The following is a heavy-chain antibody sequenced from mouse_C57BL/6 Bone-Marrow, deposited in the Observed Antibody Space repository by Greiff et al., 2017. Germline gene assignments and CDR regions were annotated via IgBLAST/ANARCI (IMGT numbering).Heavy chain of an antibody. J-gene: IGHJ1*03. CDR3: ARRGAVVAHFDV. V-gene: IGHV1-52*01. CDR2: IDPSDSET. D-gene: IGHD1-1*01. CDR1: GYTFTSYW. Sequence: QVQLQQPGAELVRPGSSVKLSCKASGYTFTSYWMHWVKQRPIQGLEWIGNIDPSDSETNYNQKFKDKATLTVDKSSSTAYMQLSSLTSEDSAVEYCARRGAVVAHFDVWGTGTTVTVSS.